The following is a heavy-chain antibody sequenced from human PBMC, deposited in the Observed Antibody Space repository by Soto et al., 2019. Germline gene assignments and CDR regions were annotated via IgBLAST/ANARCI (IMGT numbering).Heavy chain of an antibody. Sequence: QVQLVQSGAEVKKPGASVKVSCKASGYTFTNYAISWVRQAPGQGLGWMGWISANSDNTIYAQNLQDRVTMTTDTSTSTAYMELRSLRSDDTAVYYCARNYDILTGYSYYYYAMDVWGQGTTVTVFS. CDR2: ISANSDNT. V-gene: IGHV1-18*01. D-gene: IGHD3-9*01. CDR3: ARNYDILTGYSYYYYAMDV. J-gene: IGHJ6*02. CDR1: GYTFTNYA.